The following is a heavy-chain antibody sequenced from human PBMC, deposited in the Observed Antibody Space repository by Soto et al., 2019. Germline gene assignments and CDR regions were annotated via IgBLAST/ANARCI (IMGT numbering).Heavy chain of an antibody. J-gene: IGHJ5*02. Sequence: SVKVSCKASGYTCTIYAMHCVLQSRLQRLEWMGCINAGNGNTKYSQKFQGRVTITRDTSASTAYMELSSLRSEDTAVYYCARAGQYSSSWYGWFDPWGQGTLVTVSS. CDR1: GYTCTIYA. D-gene: IGHD6-13*01. CDR3: ARAGQYSSSWYGWFDP. CDR2: INAGNGNT. V-gene: IGHV1-3*01.